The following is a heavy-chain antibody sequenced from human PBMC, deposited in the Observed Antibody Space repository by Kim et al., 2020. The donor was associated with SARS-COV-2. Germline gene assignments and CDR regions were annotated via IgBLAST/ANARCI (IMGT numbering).Heavy chain of an antibody. D-gene: IGHD1-26*01. CDR2: INHSGST. Sequence: SETLSLTCAVYGGSFSGYYWSWICQPPGKGLEWIGEINHSGSTNYNPSLKSRVTISVDTSKNQFSLKLSSVTAADTAVYYCARGRYGLWPGGSYYFDYWGQGTLVTVSS. CDR3: ARGRYGLWPGGSYYFDY. CDR1: GGSFSGYY. J-gene: IGHJ4*02. V-gene: IGHV4-34*01.